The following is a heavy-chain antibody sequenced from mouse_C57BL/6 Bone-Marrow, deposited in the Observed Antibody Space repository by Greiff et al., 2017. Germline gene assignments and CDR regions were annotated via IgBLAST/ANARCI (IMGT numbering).Heavy chain of an antibody. CDR1: GYAFSSSW. Sequence: LVESGPELVKPGASVKISCKASGYAFSSSWMNWVKQRPGKGLEWIGRIYPGDGDTNYNGKFKGKATLTADKSSSTAYMQLSSLTSEDSAVYFCARARNPYAMDYWGQGTSVTVSS. CDR3: ARARNPYAMDY. J-gene: IGHJ4*01. D-gene: IGHD6-1*01. V-gene: IGHV1-82*01. CDR2: IYPGDGDT.